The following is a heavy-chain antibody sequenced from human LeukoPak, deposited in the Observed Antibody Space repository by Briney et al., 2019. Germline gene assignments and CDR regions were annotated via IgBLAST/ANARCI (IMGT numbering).Heavy chain of an antibody. CDR1: GYTFTSYD. V-gene: IGHV1-8*01. CDR3: ARGHYDILTGYKGAFDI. D-gene: IGHD3-9*01. Sequence: ASVKVSCKASGYTFTSYDINWVRQATGQGLEWMGWMNPNSGNTGYAQKFQGRVTMTRNTSISTAYMELSSLRSEDTAVYYCARGHYDILTGYKGAFDIWGQGTMVTVSS. J-gene: IGHJ3*02. CDR2: MNPNSGNT.